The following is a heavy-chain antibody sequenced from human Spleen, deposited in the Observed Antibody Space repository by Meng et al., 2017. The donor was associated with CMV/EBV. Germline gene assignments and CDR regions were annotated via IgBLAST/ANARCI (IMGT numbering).Heavy chain of an antibody. CDR3: ARGTTRTGYYDMDV. CDR2: MNPNSGNT. D-gene: IGHD1-1*01. CDR1: GYTFSSYD. J-gene: IGHJ6*02. V-gene: IGHV1-8*03. Sequence: ASVKVSCKASGYTFSSYDINWVRQATGQGLEWMGWMNPNSGNTGYAQKFQGRVTITRNTSISAAYMELSRLRSDDTAVYYCARGTTRTGYYDMDVWGQGTTVTVSS.